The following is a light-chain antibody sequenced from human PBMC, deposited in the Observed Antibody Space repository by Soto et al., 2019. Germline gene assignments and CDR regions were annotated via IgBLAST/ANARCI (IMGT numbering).Light chain of an antibody. V-gene: IGKV3-11*01. CDR1: QCVSSD. CDR2: HAS. Sequence: EIVLTQFPATLCFSTGERATRSCRGRQCVSSDLTSYQQKRGQAHTLLIYHASNRATGMPGRFSGSGSGTDFDLTVSSLEPEGFAVNSCRQRGNWPWTGGQGTKVYIK. CDR3: RQRGNWPWT. J-gene: IGKJ1*01.